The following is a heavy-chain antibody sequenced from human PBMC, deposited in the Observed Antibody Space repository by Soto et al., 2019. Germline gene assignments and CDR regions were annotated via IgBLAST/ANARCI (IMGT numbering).Heavy chain of an antibody. Sequence: TSETLSLTCAVYGGSFSGYYWSWIRQPPGKGLEWIGEINHSGSTNYNPSLKSRVTISVDTSKNQFSLKLSSVTAADTAVYYCARGSGNPAAYYYYYGMDVWGQGTTVTSP. CDR3: ARGSGNPAAYYYYYGMDV. CDR2: INHSGST. D-gene: IGHD2-15*01. CDR1: GGSFSGYY. V-gene: IGHV4-34*01. J-gene: IGHJ6*02.